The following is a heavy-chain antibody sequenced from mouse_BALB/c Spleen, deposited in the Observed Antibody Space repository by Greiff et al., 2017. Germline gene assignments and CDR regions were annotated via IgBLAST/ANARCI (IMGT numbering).Heavy chain of an antibody. CDR2: IWAGGST. CDR1: GFSLTSYG. J-gene: IGHJ4*01. V-gene: IGHV2-9*02. D-gene: IGHD2-1*01. CDR3: ARVYYGNYYAMDY. Sequence: VQGVESGPGLVAPSQSLSITCTVSGFSLTSYGVHWVRQPPGKGLEWLGVIWAGGSTNYNSALMSRLSISKDNSKSQVFLKMNSLQTDDTAMYYCARVYYGNYYAMDYWGQGTSVTVSS.